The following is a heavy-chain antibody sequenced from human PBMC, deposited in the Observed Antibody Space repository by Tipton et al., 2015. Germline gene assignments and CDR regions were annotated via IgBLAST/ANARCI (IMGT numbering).Heavy chain of an antibody. J-gene: IGHJ4*02. CDR2: IRNRLYT. Sequence: TLSLTCTVSDGSMTGYYWNWVRQSPGKGLEWIGYIRNRLYTFYNPSLESRVTISVDTSKSQFSLRLASVTAAGTAVYFCARDAWAGDSRGFYYIYWGRGTLVSVSS. CDR3: ARDAWAGDSRGFYYIY. V-gene: IGHV4-59*01. CDR1: DGSMTGYY. D-gene: IGHD3-22*01.